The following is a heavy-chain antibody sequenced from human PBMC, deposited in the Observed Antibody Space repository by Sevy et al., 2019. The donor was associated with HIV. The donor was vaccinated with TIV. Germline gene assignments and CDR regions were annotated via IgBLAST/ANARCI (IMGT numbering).Heavy chain of an antibody. V-gene: IGHV3-66*01. CDR2: IDSDGSA. CDR1: GFTVSDNY. J-gene: IGHJ6*02. D-gene: IGHD3-22*01. CDR3: ARDRYYDASGYYYYYYGMDV. Sequence: GGSLRLSCAASGFTVSDNYMAWVRLAPGKGLEWVSLIDSDGSAYYADSVKGRFTISRDNVKNTLYLQINALRAEDTGLYFCARDRYYDASGYYYYYYGMDVWGQGTTVTVS.